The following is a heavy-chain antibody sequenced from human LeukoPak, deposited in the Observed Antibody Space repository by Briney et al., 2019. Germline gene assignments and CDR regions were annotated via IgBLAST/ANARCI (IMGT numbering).Heavy chain of an antibody. J-gene: IGHJ4*02. CDR1: GGSISSGGYY. CDR3: ARERREGGSSWIDY. CDR2: IFYSGST. D-gene: IGHD6-13*01. Sequence: PSQTLSLTCTVSGGSISSGGYYWSWIRQHPGKGLEWIGHIFYSGSTYYNPSLMRRLTISVDTSKNQFSLQLSSVTPADTAVYYCARERREGGSSWIDYWGRGTLVTVSS. V-gene: IGHV4-30-4*08.